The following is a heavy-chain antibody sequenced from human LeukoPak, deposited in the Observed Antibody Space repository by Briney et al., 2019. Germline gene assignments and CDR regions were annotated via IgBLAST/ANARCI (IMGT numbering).Heavy chain of an antibody. Sequence: SETLSLTCTVSGGSISSSNYYWAWIRQPPGKGLEWIGSIYYSGSTYYNPSLKSRVTISVDTSKNQFSLKLSSVTAADTAVYYCVRDPYYYDSRGYLIHELFDYWGQGTLVTVSS. V-gene: IGHV4-39*07. CDR3: VRDPYYYDSRGYLIHELFDY. CDR1: GGSISSSNYY. J-gene: IGHJ4*02. CDR2: IYYSGST. D-gene: IGHD3-22*01.